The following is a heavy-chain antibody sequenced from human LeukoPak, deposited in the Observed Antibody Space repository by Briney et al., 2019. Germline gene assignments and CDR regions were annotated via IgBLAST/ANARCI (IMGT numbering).Heavy chain of an antibody. Sequence: SETLSLTCTVSGGSISSSSYYWGWIRQPPGKGLEWIGSIYYSGSTYYNPSLKSRVTISVDTSKNQFSLKLSSVTAADTAVYYCARDSSSSLGIDYWGQGTLVTVPS. CDR1: GGSISSSSYY. CDR2: IYYSGST. J-gene: IGHJ4*02. D-gene: IGHD6-13*01. V-gene: IGHV4-39*02. CDR3: ARDSSSSLGIDY.